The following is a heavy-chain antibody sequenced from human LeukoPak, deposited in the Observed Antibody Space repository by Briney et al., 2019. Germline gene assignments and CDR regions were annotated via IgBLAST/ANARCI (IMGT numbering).Heavy chain of an antibody. Sequence: GGSLRLSCAASGFTFSNAWMSWVRQAPGKGLEWVSSISSSSSYIYYADSVKGRFTISRDNAKNSLYLQMNSLRAEDTAVYYCARDEVVVPAAKAYYYYYYMDVWGKGTTVTVSS. CDR2: ISSSSSYI. V-gene: IGHV3-21*01. CDR1: GFTFSNAW. D-gene: IGHD2-2*01. J-gene: IGHJ6*03. CDR3: ARDEVVVPAAKAYYYYYYMDV.